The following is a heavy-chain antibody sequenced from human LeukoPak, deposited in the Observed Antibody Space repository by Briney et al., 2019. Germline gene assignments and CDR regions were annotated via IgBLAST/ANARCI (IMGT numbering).Heavy chain of an antibody. CDR2: IIPIFGTA. J-gene: IGHJ6*03. D-gene: IGHD6-13*01. CDR3: ARGLYSSSWYPRGRYYYYYMDV. V-gene: IGHV1-69*05. CDR1: GGTFSSYA. Sequence: ASVKVSCKASGGTFSSYAISWVRQAPGQGLEWMGGIIPIFGTANYAQKFQGRVTITTDESTSTAYMELSSLRSEDTAVYYCARGLYSSSWYPRGRYYYYYMDVWGKGTTVTVS.